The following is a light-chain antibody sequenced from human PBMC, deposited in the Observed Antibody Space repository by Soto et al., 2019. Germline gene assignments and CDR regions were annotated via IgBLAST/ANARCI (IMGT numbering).Light chain of an antibody. CDR1: QSVSSN. V-gene: IGKV3D-15*01. CDR2: GAS. J-gene: IGKJ2*01. CDR3: LQFDVSPLYT. Sequence: EIVMTQSPATVSVSPGERVALSFMASQSVSSNLAWYQQKPGQAPRLLIFGASTRATGIPERFSGSGSGTDFSLTINRLEPEDFAMYYCLQFDVSPLYTFGQGTKVDI.